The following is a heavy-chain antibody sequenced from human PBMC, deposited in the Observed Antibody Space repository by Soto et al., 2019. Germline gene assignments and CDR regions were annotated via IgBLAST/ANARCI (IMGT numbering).Heavy chain of an antibody. V-gene: IGHV3-48*02. D-gene: IGHD2-21*01. J-gene: IGHJ4*02. CDR3: ARDYSWVFDY. CDR1: GFIFSHHS. CDR2: INSGSTTI. Sequence: EVQVVESGGGLVQPGGSLRLSCAASGFIFSHHSMNCVRQAPGKGLEWISYINSGSTTIAYADSVKGRFTISRDNAKNSVYLQMNSLRDEDTAVYYCARDYSWVFDYWGQGTLITVSS.